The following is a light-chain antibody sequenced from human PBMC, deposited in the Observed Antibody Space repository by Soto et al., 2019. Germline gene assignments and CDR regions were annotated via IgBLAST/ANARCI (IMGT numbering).Light chain of an antibody. J-gene: IGLJ3*02. Sequence: QSVLTQPASVSGSPGQSITISCTGTSSDVGSYNLVSWYQHHPGKAPKLMIYEGTKRPSGVSNRFSGSKSGNTASLTVSGLQAEDEADYYCCSYAGTIVMFGGGTKVTVL. CDR3: CSYAGTIVM. CDR1: SSDVGSYNL. V-gene: IGLV2-23*01. CDR2: EGT.